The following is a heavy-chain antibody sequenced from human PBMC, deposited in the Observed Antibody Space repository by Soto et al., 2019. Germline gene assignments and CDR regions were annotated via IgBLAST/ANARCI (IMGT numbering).Heavy chain of an antibody. J-gene: IGHJ6*02. CDR3: ARDLTVFGVLNGDSPMDV. CDR1: GFSFSNHV. Sequence: GGSLRLSCAGSGFSFSNHVMHWVRQAPGKGLEWVAVISYDGGNAYYAESVKGRFTVSRDNSKNTMYIEMSSVRGDDTAVYYRARDLTVFGVLNGDSPMDVWGQGTTVTVSS. V-gene: IGHV3-30*03. CDR2: ISYDGGNA. D-gene: IGHD3-3*01.